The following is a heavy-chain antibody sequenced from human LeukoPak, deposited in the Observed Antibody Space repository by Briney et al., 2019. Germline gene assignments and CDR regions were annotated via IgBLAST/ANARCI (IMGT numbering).Heavy chain of an antibody. J-gene: IGHJ6*04. CDR2: MNPNNGNT. CDR3: ARVPRDTETSNYYNMDV. V-gene: IGHV1-8*01. Sequence: GSVKFSCKASGYTFPSYDINWVRQAPGQGLEWMGWMNPNNGNTGYPLKFQGRVTMTRDTSISTGYMELRSLRSEDTAIYYCARVPRDTETSNYYNMDVWGKGTMVTISS. CDR1: GYTFPSYD.